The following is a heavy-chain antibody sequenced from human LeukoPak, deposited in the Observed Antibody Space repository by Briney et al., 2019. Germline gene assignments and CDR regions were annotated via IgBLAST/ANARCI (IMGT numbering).Heavy chain of an antibody. CDR3: AREAGGNHYFDH. D-gene: IGHD4-23*01. Sequence: SGTLSLTCAVYGGSFSGYYWSWIREPPGKGLEWVGEINHSGSTNYNPSLKSRVTISVDTSKNQFSLKLSSVTAADTAVYYCAREAGGNHYFDHWGQGTLVTVSS. CDR1: GGSFSGYY. V-gene: IGHV4-34*01. CDR2: INHSGST. J-gene: IGHJ4*02.